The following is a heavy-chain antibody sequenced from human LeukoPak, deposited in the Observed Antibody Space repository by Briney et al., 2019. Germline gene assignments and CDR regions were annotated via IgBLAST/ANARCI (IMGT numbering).Heavy chain of an antibody. D-gene: IGHD3-22*01. CDR2: IDQDGSEK. CDR3: ARDERYYDSSGGSYYYYYMDV. V-gene: IGHV3-7*01. CDR1: GFTFSSYS. J-gene: IGHJ6*03. Sequence: PGGSLRLSCAASGFTFSSYSMNWVRQAPGRGLEWVANIDQDGSEKYYVDSVKGRFTISRDNAENSLYLQMNSLRAEDTAVYYCARDERYYDSSGGSYYYYYMDVWGKGTTVTVSS.